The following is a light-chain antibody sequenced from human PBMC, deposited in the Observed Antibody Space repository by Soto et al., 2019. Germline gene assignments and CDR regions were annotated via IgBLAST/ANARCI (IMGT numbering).Light chain of an antibody. CDR2: AAS. CDR1: QSISSSY. CDR3: QQTVT. V-gene: IGKV3-20*01. J-gene: IGKJ3*01. Sequence: EIVLTQSPGTLSLSPGERATLSCRASQSISSSYLAWYQQKPGQAPRLLIYAASSRATGIADRFSGSGSGTDFTLTISRLEPEDFAVYYCQQTVTFGPGTKVAVK.